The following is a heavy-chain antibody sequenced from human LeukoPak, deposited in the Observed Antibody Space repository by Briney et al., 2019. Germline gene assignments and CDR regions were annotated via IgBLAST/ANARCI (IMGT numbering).Heavy chain of an antibody. D-gene: IGHD3-22*01. CDR1: GFTFSSYA. CDR2: IYTSGST. CDR3: ARQMTYYYDSSGYYYSGNDAFDI. J-gene: IGHJ3*02. V-gene: IGHV4-4*07. Sequence: GSLRLSCAASGFTFSSYAMSWVRQPAGKGLEWIGRIYTSGSTNYNPSLKSRVTISVDTSKNQFSLKLNSVTAADTAVYYCARQMTYYYDSSGYYYSGNDAFDIWGQGTMVTVS.